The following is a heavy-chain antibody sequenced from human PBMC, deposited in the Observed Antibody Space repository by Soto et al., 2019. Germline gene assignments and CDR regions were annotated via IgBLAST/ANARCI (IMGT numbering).Heavy chain of an antibody. D-gene: IGHD3-10*01. V-gene: IGHV3-30*18. CDR1: GFTFSSYG. CDR3: AKDRRITRVPGFDP. J-gene: IGHJ5*02. Sequence: QVQLVESGGGVVQPGRSLRLSCAASGFTFSSYGMHWVRQAPGKGLEWVAVISYDGSNKHYADSVKGRFTSSRDKSKNALYLQMNSLRAEDTAVDYCAKDRRITRVPGFDPWGQGTLVTVSS. CDR2: ISYDGSNK.